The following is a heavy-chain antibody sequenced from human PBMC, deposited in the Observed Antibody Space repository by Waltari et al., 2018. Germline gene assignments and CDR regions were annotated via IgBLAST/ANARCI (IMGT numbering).Heavy chain of an antibody. V-gene: IGHV4-38-2*02. CDR3: AREYAATGAFDI. CDR2: IYHSGST. J-gene: IGHJ3*02. D-gene: IGHD6-13*01. CDR1: GYSISSGYY. Sequence: QVQLQESGPGLVKPSETLSLTCAVPGYSISSGYYWGWFRQPPGKGLEWIGSIYHSGSTYYNPSLKSRVTISVDTSKNQFSLKLSSVTAADTAVYYCAREYAATGAFDIWGQGTMVTVSS.